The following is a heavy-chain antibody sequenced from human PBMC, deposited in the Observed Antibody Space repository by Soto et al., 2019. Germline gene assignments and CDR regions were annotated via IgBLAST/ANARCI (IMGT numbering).Heavy chain of an antibody. J-gene: IGHJ6*04. V-gene: IGHV3-66*01. CDR1: VFTVRSNY. Sequence: ELQLLESAGGLVQPGGSLRLSCTASVFTVRSNYMSWVRQAPVTGLEWVSVIYSGGSTYDADSVKSSFTISRDNTKNTVYLQMTSLRADDTAVYSCARVAVSNYYEYYVMDVWGKGTTVTVSS. D-gene: IGHD4-4*01. CDR2: IYSGGST. CDR3: ARVAVSNYYEYYVMDV.